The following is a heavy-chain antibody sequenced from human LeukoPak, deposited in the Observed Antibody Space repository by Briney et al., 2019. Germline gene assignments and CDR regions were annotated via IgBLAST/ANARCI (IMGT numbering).Heavy chain of an antibody. CDR2: IYHSGST. Sequence: SETLSLTCTVSGYSISSGYYWGWIRQPPGKGLEWIGSIYHSGSTYYNPSLKSRVTISVDTSKNQFSLKLSSVTAADTAVYYCARGLQYSFDYWGQGTLVTVSS. J-gene: IGHJ4*02. V-gene: IGHV4-38-2*02. D-gene: IGHD5-18*01. CDR3: ARGLQYSFDY. CDR1: GYSISSGYY.